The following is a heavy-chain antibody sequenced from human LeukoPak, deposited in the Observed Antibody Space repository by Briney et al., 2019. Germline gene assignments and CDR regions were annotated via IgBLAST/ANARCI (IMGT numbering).Heavy chain of an antibody. V-gene: IGHV5-51*01. CDR1: GYSFTTYW. D-gene: IGHD2-21*01. J-gene: IGHJ3*01. CDR3: ARPRVVATGSAFDV. Sequence: GGSLKISCQASGYSFTTYWIGWVRQMPGKGLDWMGIIYPGDSDTRYGPSFQGQVTISADRSTSTAYLQWSSLKASDTAIYYCARPRVVATGSAFDVWGQGTMVTVSP. CDR2: IYPGDSDT.